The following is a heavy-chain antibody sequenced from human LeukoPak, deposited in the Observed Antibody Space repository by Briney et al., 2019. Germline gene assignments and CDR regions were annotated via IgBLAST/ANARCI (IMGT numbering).Heavy chain of an antibody. Sequence: GTSVKVSCKASGFTFTSTAMQWVRQARGQRLEWIGWIVVGSGNTNYAQKFQERVTITRDMSTSTAYMELRSLRSDDTGVYYCARGGFTIFEESDYWGQGTLVTVSS. J-gene: IGHJ4*02. D-gene: IGHD3-3*01. CDR1: GFTFTSTA. V-gene: IGHV1-58*02. CDR2: IVVGSGNT. CDR3: ARGGFTIFEESDY.